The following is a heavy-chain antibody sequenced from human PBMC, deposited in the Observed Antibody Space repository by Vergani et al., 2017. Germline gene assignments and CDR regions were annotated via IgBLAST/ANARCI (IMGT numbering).Heavy chain of an antibody. D-gene: IGHD6-13*01. Sequence: QLQLHKSGPGLVKPSETLSLTCTLSGGSISSSSHFWGWLRQTPGKGLEWIGSIYYTGSAYYNPSLKSRVTISVDPSKNQFSLKLSSVTAADTAVYYCARGTXLLIAAAGRAWFDPWGQGTLVTVSS. V-gene: IGHV4-39*07. CDR3: ARGTXLLIAAAGRAWFDP. J-gene: IGHJ5*02. CDR1: GGSISSSSHF. CDR2: IYYTGSA.